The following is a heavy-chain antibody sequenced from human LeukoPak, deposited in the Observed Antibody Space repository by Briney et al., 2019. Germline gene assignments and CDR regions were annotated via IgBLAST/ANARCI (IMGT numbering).Heavy chain of an antibody. Sequence: GASVKVSCKISGYTLTELSMHWVRQAPGKGLEWMGGFDPEDGEIIYAQRFQGRVTMTEDTSTDTAYMELSSLRSEDTAVYYCARHNGDYAAFDIWGQGTMVIVSS. CDR3: ARHNGDYAAFDI. CDR2: FDPEDGEI. J-gene: IGHJ3*02. CDR1: GYTLTELS. V-gene: IGHV1-24*01. D-gene: IGHD4-17*01.